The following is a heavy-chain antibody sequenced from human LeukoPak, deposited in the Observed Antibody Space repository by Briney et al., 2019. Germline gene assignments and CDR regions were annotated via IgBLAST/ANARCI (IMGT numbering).Heavy chain of an antibody. J-gene: IGHJ4*02. CDR1: GFTFSDYA. CDR3: ARDLVSRSNY. V-gene: IGHV3-64*04. CDR2: ISRNGGST. Sequence: PGGSLRLSCSASGFTFSDYAMHWVRQAPGKGLEYVSGISRNGGSTYYADSVKGRSTISRDNAKNSLYLQMNSLRAEDTAVYYCARDLVSRSNYWGQGTPVTVSS. D-gene: IGHD6-6*01.